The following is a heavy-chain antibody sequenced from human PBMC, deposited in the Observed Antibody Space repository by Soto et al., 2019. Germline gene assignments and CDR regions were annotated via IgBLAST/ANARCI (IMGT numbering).Heavy chain of an antibody. Sequence: GGSLRLSCAASGFSFSSYAMTWVRQAPGKGLEWVSAISGGGDTTSYADSVKGRFTVSRDGSKNTLYLQMSSLRAEDTALYYCAKGRGGSGSLTPRVDFWGQGTLVTVSS. CDR3: AKGRGGSGSLTPRVDF. CDR1: GFSFSSYA. CDR2: ISGGGDTT. V-gene: IGHV3-23*01. J-gene: IGHJ4*02. D-gene: IGHD3-10*01.